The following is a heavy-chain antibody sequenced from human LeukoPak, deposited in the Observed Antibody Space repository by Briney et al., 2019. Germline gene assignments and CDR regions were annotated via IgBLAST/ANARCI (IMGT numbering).Heavy chain of an antibody. Sequence: SETLSLTCSVSGGSIGSYYWSWIRQPAGKGLEWIGRIYSSGITNYNPSLKSRVTMSVDTSKNQFSLKLNPVTAADTAFYYCARVRSGSYYSDYWGQGTLVTVSS. CDR1: GGSIGSYY. J-gene: IGHJ4*02. V-gene: IGHV4-4*07. CDR3: ARVRSGSYYSDY. D-gene: IGHD1-26*01. CDR2: IYSSGIT.